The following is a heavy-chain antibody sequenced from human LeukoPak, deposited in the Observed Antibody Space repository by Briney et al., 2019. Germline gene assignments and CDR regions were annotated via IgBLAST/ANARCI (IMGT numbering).Heavy chain of an antibody. Sequence: SETLSLTGTVSGGSISSYYWSWIRQPAGKGLEGIGRIYTSGSTNYNPTLKSRVTMSVDTSKNQFPLKLRSVTAADTAVYYCARDDYGGSPYYYYYMDVWGKGTTVTVSS. D-gene: IGHD4-23*01. CDR2: IYTSGST. CDR3: ARDDYGGSPYYYYYMDV. CDR1: GGSISSYY. J-gene: IGHJ6*03. V-gene: IGHV4-4*07.